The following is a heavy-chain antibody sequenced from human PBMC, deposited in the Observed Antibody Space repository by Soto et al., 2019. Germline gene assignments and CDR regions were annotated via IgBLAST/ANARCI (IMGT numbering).Heavy chain of an antibody. V-gene: IGHV4-39*01. Sequence: QLQLQESGPGLVKPSETLSLTCTVSGGSISSSSYYWGWIRQPPGKGLEWIGSIYYSGSTYYNPSLKSRVTISVDTSKNQFSLKLSSVTAADTAVYYFASPITVELPHYWGQGTLVTVSS. CDR2: IYYSGST. D-gene: IGHD1-7*01. CDR3: ASPITVELPHY. CDR1: GGSISSSSYY. J-gene: IGHJ4*02.